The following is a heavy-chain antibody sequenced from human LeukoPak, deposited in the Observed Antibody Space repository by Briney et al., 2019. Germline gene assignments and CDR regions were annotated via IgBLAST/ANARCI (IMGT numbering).Heavy chain of an antibody. D-gene: IGHD3-3*01. CDR2: IYYSETT. V-gene: IGHV4-39*01. Sequence: PSETLSLTCTVSGGSISSSSYSWGWIRQPPGKVLEWTGSIYYSETTYYNPSLKSRVTISVDTSKIQFSLKLSSVAATDTAVYFCARLRFDFWSGYTHPYFDYWGQGTLVTVSS. CDR3: ARLRFDFWSGYTHPYFDY. CDR1: GGSISSSSYS. J-gene: IGHJ4*02.